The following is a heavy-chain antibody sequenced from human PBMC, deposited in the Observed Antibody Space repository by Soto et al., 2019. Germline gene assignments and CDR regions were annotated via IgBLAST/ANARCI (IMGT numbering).Heavy chain of an antibody. CDR2: IYYSGST. V-gene: IGHV4-31*03. J-gene: IGHJ4*02. CDR3: ARGYSGYETDY. D-gene: IGHD5-12*01. CDR1: DGSISSGAYY. Sequence: PSETLSLTCTVSDGSISSGAYYCSWIRQHPGKGLEWIGYIYYSGSTYYNPSLKSRVTISVDTSKNQFSLKLSSVTAADTAVYYCARGYSGYETDYWGQGTLVTVSS.